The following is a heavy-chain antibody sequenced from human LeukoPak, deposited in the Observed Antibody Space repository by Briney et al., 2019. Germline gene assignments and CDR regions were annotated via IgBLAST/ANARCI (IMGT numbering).Heavy chain of an antibody. CDR1: GFTFGKFV. CDR3: AKDGGDIHNWGYRFS. CDR2: ISGDSSRT. V-gene: IGHV3-23*01. Sequence: GGSLRLSCAASGFTFGKFVLTWVRQAPGKGMEWVSSISGDSSRTNYADSVKGRFNIFRDNTKNTLYLQMNSLRVEDTAVYYCAKDGGDIHNWGYRFSWGQGALVTVSS. J-gene: IGHJ5*02. D-gene: IGHD2-15*01.